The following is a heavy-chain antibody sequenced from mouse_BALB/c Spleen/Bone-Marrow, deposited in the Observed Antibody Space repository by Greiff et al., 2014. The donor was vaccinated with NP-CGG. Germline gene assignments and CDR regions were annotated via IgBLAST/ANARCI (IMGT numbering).Heavy chain of an antibody. D-gene: IGHD1-1*01. CDR3: TRSNYGYWYFDV. Sequence: VKLMESGAELVKPGASVKLSCKASGYTFSSYYMYWAKQRPGQGLEWIGEINPSNGGTKFNEKFKSKATLTVDKSSSTAYMQLSSLTSEDSAVYYCTRSNYGYWYFDVWGAGTTVTVSS. J-gene: IGHJ1*01. CDR2: INPSNGGT. CDR1: GYTFSSYY. V-gene: IGHV1S81*02.